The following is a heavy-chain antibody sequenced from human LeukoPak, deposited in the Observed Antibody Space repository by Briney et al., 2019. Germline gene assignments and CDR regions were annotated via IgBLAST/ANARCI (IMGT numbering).Heavy chain of an antibody. Sequence: GGSLRLSCAASGFTFSSYAMSWVRQAPRKGLEWVSAISGSGGSTYYADSVKGRFTISRDNSKNTLYLQMNSLRAEDTAVYYCAKGDYCSGGSCYSVRFDYWGQGTLVTVSS. CDR2: ISGSGGST. CDR1: GFTFSSYA. D-gene: IGHD2-15*01. CDR3: AKGDYCSGGSCYSVRFDY. V-gene: IGHV3-23*01. J-gene: IGHJ4*02.